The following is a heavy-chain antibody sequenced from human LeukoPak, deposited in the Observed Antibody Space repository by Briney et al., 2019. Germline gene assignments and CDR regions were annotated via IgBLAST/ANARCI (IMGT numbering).Heavy chain of an antibody. CDR1: GFTFSSYW. CDR3: ARGAGSSWSGLIDY. V-gene: IGHV3-74*01. CDR2: INSDGSST. Sequence: TGGSLRLSCAASGFTFSSYWMHWVRQAPGKGLVWVSRINSDGSSTGYADSVKGRFTISRDNAKNTLYLQMNSLRVEDTAVYYCARGAGSSWSGLIDYWGQGTLVTVSS. J-gene: IGHJ4*02. D-gene: IGHD6-13*01.